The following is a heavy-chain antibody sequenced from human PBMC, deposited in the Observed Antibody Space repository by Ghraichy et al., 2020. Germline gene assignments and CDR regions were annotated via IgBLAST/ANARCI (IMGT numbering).Heavy chain of an antibody. Sequence: ASVKVSCKASGYTFSNYGISWMRQAPGQGLEWVGWISGHNGNTNYAHKFQGRLTMTTETSTTTAYMELRSLTYEDTAVYSCGRELRSCRGGDCTPPLDGVDVWGQGTTVTVSS. D-gene: IGHD2-21*02. CDR1: GYTFSNYG. CDR2: ISGHNGNT. J-gene: IGHJ6*02. V-gene: IGHV1-18*01. CDR3: GRELRSCRGGDCTPPLDGVDV.